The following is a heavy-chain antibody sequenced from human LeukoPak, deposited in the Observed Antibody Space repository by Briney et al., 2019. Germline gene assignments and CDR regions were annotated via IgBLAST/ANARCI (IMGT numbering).Heavy chain of an antibody. CDR3: ARVNVCPRCHFDY. V-gene: IGHV3-74*01. CDR1: GFTFSSYW. CDR2: ISPDGSSA. Sequence: GESLRLSCAASGFTFSSYWMHWVRQAPGKGLLWFSRISPDGSSAIYVDSVKGRFTISRDNAKNTLYLQMNSLRAEDTAVYYCARVNVCPRCHFDYWGQGTLVTVSS. D-gene: IGHD3-16*01. J-gene: IGHJ4*02.